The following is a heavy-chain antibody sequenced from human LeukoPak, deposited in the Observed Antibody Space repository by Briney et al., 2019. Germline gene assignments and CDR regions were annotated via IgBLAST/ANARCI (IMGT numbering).Heavy chain of an antibody. CDR1: GYTFTGYY. V-gene: IGHV1-2*06. Sequence: ASVKVSCKASGYTFTGYYMHWVRQAPGQGLEWMGRINPNSGGTNYAQKFQGRVTMTRDTSISTAYMELSSLRSEDTAVYYCARVYYYGSGSYWNNWFDPWGQGTLVTVSS. J-gene: IGHJ5*02. D-gene: IGHD3-10*01. CDR2: INPNSGGT. CDR3: ARVYYYGSGSYWNNWFDP.